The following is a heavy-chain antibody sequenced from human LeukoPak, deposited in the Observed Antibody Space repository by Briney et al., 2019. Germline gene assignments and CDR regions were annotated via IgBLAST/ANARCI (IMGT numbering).Heavy chain of an antibody. D-gene: IGHD3-10*01. CDR2: FDPEDGET. J-gene: IGHJ5*02. CDR3: ARSERLLWFGELTIDNWFDP. CDR1: GYTLTELS. Sequence: ASVKVSCKVSGYTLTELSMHWVRQAPGKGLEWMGGFDPEDGETIYAQKFQGRVTMTEDTSTDTAYMELSSLRSEDTAVYYCARSERLLWFGELTIDNWFDPWGQGTLVTVSS. V-gene: IGHV1-24*01.